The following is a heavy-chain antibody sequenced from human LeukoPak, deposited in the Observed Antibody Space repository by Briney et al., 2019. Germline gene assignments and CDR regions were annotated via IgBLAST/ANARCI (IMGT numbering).Heavy chain of an antibody. J-gene: IGHJ4*02. V-gene: IGHV4-39*01. Sequence: SETLSLTCTVSGGFISGYYWGWIRQPPGKGLEWIGSLYYSGSTHYTPSLKSRITISVDTSKNQFSLKLRSVTAADTAVYYCARLSSQWLIDYWGQGTLVTVSS. CDR1: GGFISGYY. CDR3: ARLSSQWLIDY. D-gene: IGHD6-19*01. CDR2: LYYSGST.